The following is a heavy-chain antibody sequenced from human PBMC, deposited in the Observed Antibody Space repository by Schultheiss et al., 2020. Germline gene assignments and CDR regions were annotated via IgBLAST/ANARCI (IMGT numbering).Heavy chain of an antibody. CDR1: GGSMRSSSYY. V-gene: IGHV4-39*07. J-gene: IGHJ4*02. CDR3: ARAGVTNAYYLGGF. D-gene: IGHD3-16*01. CDR2: ITHSGNS. Sequence: SETLSLTCTVSGGSMRSSSYYWDWIRQPPGKGLEWIGSITHSGNSYYNPSLKSRVTMSIDTSKNQFSLKLSSVTASDTAVYYCARAGVTNAYYLGGFWGQGALVTVSS.